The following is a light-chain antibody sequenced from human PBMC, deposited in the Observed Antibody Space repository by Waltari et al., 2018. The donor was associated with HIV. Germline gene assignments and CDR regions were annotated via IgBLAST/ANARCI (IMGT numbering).Light chain of an antibody. CDR3: CSFTQSHTAV. J-gene: IGLJ2*01. V-gene: IGLV2-11*01. Sequence: QSALTQPRSVSGSPGQSVTISSTGTNSDVGAYNYVGWYQQYPGKAPKLLIYDVYKRPSGVPDRFSGSKSGNTASLTISGLQAEDEADYHCCSFTQSHTAVFGGGTKLTVL. CDR1: NSDVGAYNY. CDR2: DVY.